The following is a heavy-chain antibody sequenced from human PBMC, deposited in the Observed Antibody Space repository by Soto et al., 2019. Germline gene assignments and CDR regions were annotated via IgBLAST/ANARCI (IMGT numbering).Heavy chain of an antibody. CDR3: ARNLPPYDFWSGYYAAWYYYYSMDV. J-gene: IGHJ6*02. V-gene: IGHV3-30-3*01. CDR2: ISYDGSNK. CDR1: GFTFSSYA. D-gene: IGHD3-3*01. Sequence: QVQLVESGGGVVQPGRSLRLSCAASGFTFSSYAMHWVRQAPGKGLEWVAVISYDGSNKYYADSVKGRFTISRDNSKNTLYLQMNSLRAEDTAVYYCARNLPPYDFWSGYYAAWYYYYSMDVWGQGTTVTVSS.